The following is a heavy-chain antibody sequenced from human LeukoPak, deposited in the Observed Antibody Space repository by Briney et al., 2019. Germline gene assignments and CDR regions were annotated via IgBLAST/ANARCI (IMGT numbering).Heavy chain of an antibody. J-gene: IGHJ4*02. CDR2: FDPEDGET. D-gene: IGHD5-18*01. V-gene: IGHV1-24*01. Sequence: GASVKVSCKVSGYTLTELSMHWVRQAPGKGLEWMGGFDPEDGETIYAQKIQGRVTMTEDTSTDTAYMELSSLRSEDTAVYYCAVTGHEAAAGRVMGYSYGYGFDYWGQGTLVTVSS. CDR1: GYTLTELS. CDR3: AVTGHEAAAGRVMGYSYGYGFDY.